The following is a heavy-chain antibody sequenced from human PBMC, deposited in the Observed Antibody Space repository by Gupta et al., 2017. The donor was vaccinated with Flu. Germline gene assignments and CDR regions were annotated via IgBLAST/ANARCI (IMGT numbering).Heavy chain of an antibody. CDR3: ARGREGYNMGGYVDY. D-gene: IGHD3-16*01. CDR2: IASRTA. J-gene: IGHJ4*02. CDR1: GFSSSSYN. Sequence: VHLAEFAGGLLKPGGSFRLSCAASGFSSSSYNFIWVRQAPGRGLVWVSSIASRTAYAGSVKGRFTSTRDNAKNSVYLQMNSLGAEDTAIYFCARGREGYNMGGYVDYWGQGAQVTVSS. V-gene: IGHV3-21*03.